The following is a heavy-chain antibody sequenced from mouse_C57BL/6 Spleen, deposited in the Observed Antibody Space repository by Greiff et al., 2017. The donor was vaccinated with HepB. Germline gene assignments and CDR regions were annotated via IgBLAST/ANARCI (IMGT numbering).Heavy chain of an antibody. CDR3: ARSGSNDYFDY. D-gene: IGHD2-5*01. V-gene: IGHV1-85*01. CDR2: IYPRDGST. J-gene: IGHJ2*01. Sequence: QVQLKQSGPELVKPGASVKLSCKASGYTFTSYDINWVKQRPGQGLEWIGWIYPRDGSTKYNEKFKGKATLTVDTSSSTAYMELHSLTSEDSAVYFGARSGSNDYFDYWGQGTTLTVSS. CDR1: GYTFTSYD.